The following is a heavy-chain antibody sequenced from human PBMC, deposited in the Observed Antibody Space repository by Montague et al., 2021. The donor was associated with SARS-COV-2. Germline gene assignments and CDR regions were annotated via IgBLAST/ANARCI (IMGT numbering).Heavy chain of an antibody. V-gene: IGHV2-70*01. J-gene: IGHJ6*02. Sequence: PALVKPTQTSTLTCAFSGFSRSTSGMCVSWIRQPPGKALEWLALIDWDDDKYYSTSLKTRLTISKDTSKNQVVLTMTNMDPVDTATYYCARVTTVTYPYYYYYGMDVWGQGTTVTVSS. CDR3: ARVTTVTYPYYYYYGMDV. CDR2: IDWDDDK. CDR1: GFSRSTSGMC. D-gene: IGHD4-11*01.